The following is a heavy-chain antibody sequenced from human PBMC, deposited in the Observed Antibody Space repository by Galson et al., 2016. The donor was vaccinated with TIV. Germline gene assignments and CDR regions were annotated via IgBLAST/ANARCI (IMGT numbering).Heavy chain of an antibody. V-gene: IGHV3-74*01. D-gene: IGHD3-3*01. CDR3: ARFWSGYFDY. J-gene: IGHJ4*01. CDR1: GFTFGSHW. Sequence: SLRLSCAASGFTFGSHWMHWVRQVPGKGLVWVSRIRTDGTTTAYADSVKGRFTIPRDKAKNSLYLQMNSLRAEDTAVYYCARFWSGYFDYWGQGILVTVSS. CDR2: IRTDGTTT.